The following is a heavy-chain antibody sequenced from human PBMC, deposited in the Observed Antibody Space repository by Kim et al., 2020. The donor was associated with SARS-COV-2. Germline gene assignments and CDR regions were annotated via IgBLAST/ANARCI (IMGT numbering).Heavy chain of an antibody. D-gene: IGHD3-9*01. J-gene: IGHJ4*02. V-gene: IGHV3-33*01. CDR3: ARDDSSGGFLTG. Sequence: YYADSVKGRFAISRDNSKNTLYLQMNSLRAEDTAVYYCARDDSSGGFLTGWGQGTLVTVSS.